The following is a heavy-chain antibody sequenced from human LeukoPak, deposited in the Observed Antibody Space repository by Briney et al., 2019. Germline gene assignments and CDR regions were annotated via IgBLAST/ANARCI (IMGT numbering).Heavy chain of an antibody. CDR3: ARAPFVVVVAADPTPDAFDI. CDR2: IIPILGIA. Sequence: SVKVSCKASGGTFSSYAISWVRQAPGQGLEWMGRIIPILGIANYAQKFQSRVTITADKSTSTAYMELSSLRSEDTAVYYCARAPFVVVVAADPTPDAFDIWGQGTMVTVSS. V-gene: IGHV1-69*04. D-gene: IGHD2-15*01. CDR1: GGTFSSYA. J-gene: IGHJ3*02.